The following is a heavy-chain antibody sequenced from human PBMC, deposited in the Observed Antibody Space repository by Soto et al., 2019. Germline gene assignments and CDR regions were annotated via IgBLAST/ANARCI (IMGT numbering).Heavy chain of an antibody. CDR1: GGSTSSSDW. CDR3: AGRPEIHPR. CDR2: IHRAGVT. J-gene: IGHJ4*02. V-gene: IGHV4-4*02. Sequence: QVHLQESGPGLVKRSETLSLTCAISGGSTSSSDWWTWVRQPPGEGLEWIGEIHRAGVTNYNSSLKSRLTISLDHSRNQFSLSLTSVTAADAAVYFCAGRPEIHPRWGQGILVPVSS. D-gene: IGHD1-26*01.